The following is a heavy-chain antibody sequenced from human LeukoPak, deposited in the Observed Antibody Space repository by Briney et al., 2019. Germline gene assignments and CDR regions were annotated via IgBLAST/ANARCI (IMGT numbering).Heavy chain of an antibody. CDR3: ARGNPTNYGAYLYYFDY. D-gene: IGHD4-17*01. CDR2: VNPSGSST. Sequence: ASLKVSCKASGYXFTSYYIHWVRQAPGQGLEWMGIVNPSGSSTSYAHKFQGRVTMTRDTSTSTVYMDLSSLTSEDTAVYYCARGNPTNYGAYLYYFDYWGQGTLVTVSS. J-gene: IGHJ4*02. CDR1: GYXFTSYY. V-gene: IGHV1-46*01.